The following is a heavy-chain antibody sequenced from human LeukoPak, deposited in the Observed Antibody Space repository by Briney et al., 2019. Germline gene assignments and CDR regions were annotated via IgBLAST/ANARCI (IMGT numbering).Heavy chain of an antibody. V-gene: IGHV4-4*07. Sequence: PSETLSLTCTVSGGSISSYYWSWIRQPAGKGLEWVGRIYTSGSTNYNPSLKSRVTMSVDTSKNQFSLKLSSVTAADTAVYYCARAGAVLRYFDWSYYWGQGTLVTVSS. CDR1: GGSISSYY. J-gene: IGHJ4*02. D-gene: IGHD3-9*01. CDR3: ARAGAVLRYFDWSYY. CDR2: IYTSGST.